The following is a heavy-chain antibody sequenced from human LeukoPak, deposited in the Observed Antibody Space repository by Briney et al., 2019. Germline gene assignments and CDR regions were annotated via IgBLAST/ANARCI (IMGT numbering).Heavy chain of an antibody. D-gene: IGHD4-17*01. V-gene: IGHV4-61*01. CDR1: GGSVSSGSYY. CDR2: IYYSGST. CDR3: ARMTTVTTGYYGMDV. Sequence: SETLSLTCTVSGGSVSSGSYYWSWIRQPPGKGLEWIGYIYYSGSTNYNPSLKSRVTISVDTSKNQFSLKLSSVTAADTAVYYCARMTTVTTGYYGMDVWGQGTTVTVSS. J-gene: IGHJ6*02.